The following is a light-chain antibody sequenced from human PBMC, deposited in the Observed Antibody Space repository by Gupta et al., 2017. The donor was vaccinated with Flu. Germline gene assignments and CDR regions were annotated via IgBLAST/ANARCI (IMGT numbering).Light chain of an antibody. J-gene: IGLJ2*01. CDR1: INDIGGYDY. CDR2: EVR. Sequence: SALTQPASVSGSHGQSITIPCNGTINDIGGYDYVSWYQQHPGQTPQLMIYEVRSRPSGVSFRFSGSKSDNTASLTISGLQPEDEADYYCLSFSNTGTLLFGGGTKLTVL. CDR3: LSFSNTGTLL. V-gene: IGLV2-14*01.